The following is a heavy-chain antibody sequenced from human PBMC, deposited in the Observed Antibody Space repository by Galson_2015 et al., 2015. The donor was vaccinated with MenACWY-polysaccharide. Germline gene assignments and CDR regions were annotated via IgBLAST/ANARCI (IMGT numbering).Heavy chain of an antibody. CDR2: ILSAGSST. Sequence: RILSAGSSTSYADSVRGRFTISLDTAKNMLHLQMNGLRGEDTAVYYCTRGRQYSANYGGDWGQGTLVTVSS. J-gene: IGHJ4*02. D-gene: IGHD6-6*01. CDR3: TRGRQYSANYGGD. V-gene: IGHV3-74*01.